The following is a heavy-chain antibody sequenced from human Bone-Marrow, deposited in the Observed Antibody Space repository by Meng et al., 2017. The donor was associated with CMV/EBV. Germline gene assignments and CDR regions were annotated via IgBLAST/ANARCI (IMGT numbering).Heavy chain of an antibody. V-gene: IGHV4-61*01. Sequence: SETLSLTCTVSGGSVNSSSYYWTWIRQPPGKGLEWIGYIYYSGSTNYNPSLKSRVIISIDTSKNLFSLKLSSVTAADTAVYYLARDLGREGWYFDLWGRGTLVTVSS. CDR3: ARDLGREGWYFDL. J-gene: IGHJ2*01. CDR1: GGSVNSSSYY. CDR2: IYYSGST.